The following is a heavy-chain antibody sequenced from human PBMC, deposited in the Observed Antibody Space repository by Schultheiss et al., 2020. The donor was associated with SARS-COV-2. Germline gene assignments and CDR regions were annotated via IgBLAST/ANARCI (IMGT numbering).Heavy chain of an antibody. CDR3: ARDPTLRLLLSHYSDYYGVDV. CDR2: TSRSGAPI. Sequence: GESLKISCAASGFTFSSYEMNWVRQAPGKGLEWLSYTSRSGAPINYADSVKGRFTISRDNAKNSVYLQMNSLRAEDTAVYFCARDPTLRLLLSHYSDYYGVDVWGQGTTVTVSS. J-gene: IGHJ6*02. CDR1: GFTFSSYE. D-gene: IGHD1-26*01. V-gene: IGHV3-48*03.